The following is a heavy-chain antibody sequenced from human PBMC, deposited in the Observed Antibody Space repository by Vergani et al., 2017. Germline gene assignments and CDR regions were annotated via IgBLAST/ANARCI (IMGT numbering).Heavy chain of an antibody. D-gene: IGHD5-24*01. V-gene: IGHV4-59*01. J-gene: IGHJ4*02. CDR3: ARGGDGYFDY. CDR1: GGPISSYY. CDR2: ISYSGST. Sequence: QVHLQESGPGLVKPSETLSLTCTVSGGPISSYYWSWIRQPPGKGLEWIGYISYSGSTNYNPSLKSRVTISVDTSKNQFSLKLSSVTAADTAVYYCARGGDGYFDYWGQGTLVTVSS.